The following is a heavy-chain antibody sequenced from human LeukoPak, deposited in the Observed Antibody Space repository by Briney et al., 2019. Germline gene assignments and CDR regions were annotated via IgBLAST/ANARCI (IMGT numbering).Heavy chain of an antibody. CDR1: GGSFSGYY. J-gene: IGHJ5*02. CDR2: INHSGST. V-gene: IGHV4-34*01. D-gene: IGHD2-2*02. Sequence: SETLSLTCAVYGGSFSGYYWSWIRQPPGKGLEWIGEINHSGSTNYNPSLKSRVTISVDTSKNQFSLKLSSVTAADTAVYYCARGGLRCSSTSCYSWFDPWGQGTLVTVSS. CDR3: ARGGLRCSSTSCYSWFDP.